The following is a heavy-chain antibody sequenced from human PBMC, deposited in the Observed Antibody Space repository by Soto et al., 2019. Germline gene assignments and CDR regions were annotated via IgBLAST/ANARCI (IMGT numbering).Heavy chain of an antibody. V-gene: IGHV4-4*07. CDR2: ISSSGST. J-gene: IGHJ4*02. D-gene: IGHD5-12*01. CDR3: AREGSYSAYNFAHGIQLWYFDF. Sequence: SETLSLTCTVSGGSINTFYWSWVRQPAGKGLEWIGRISSSGSTSFNPSLESRVAMSVDTSKDHFSLNLSSVTAADLAVYYCAREGSYSAYNFAHGIQLWYFDFWGQGALVTVSS. CDR1: GGSINTFY.